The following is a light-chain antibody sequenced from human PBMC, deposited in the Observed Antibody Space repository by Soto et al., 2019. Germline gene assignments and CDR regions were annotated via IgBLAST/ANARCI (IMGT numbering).Light chain of an antibody. J-gene: IGKJ2*01. V-gene: IGKV1-5*03. Sequence: DIQMTQSPSTLSASVGDRVTITCRASQDINIWLAWYQQKPGKAPKLLIYKASTLERGVPSRFIGSGSGTDFTLAISSQQPDDFATYYCQQYSSDSNTFGQGTRLDIK. CDR3: QQYSSDSNT. CDR2: KAS. CDR1: QDINIW.